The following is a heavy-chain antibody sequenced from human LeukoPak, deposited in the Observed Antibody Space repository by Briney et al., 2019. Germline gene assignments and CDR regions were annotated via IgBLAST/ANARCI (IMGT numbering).Heavy chain of an antibody. Sequence: GGSLRLSCAASGFTFSSYWMGWVRQAPGKGLEWVANIKQDGSEKYYVDSVKGRFTISRDNAKNSLYLQMNSLRAEDTAVYYCARGGVWFGEGFDYWGQGTLVTVSS. V-gene: IGHV3-7*01. CDR2: IKQDGSEK. J-gene: IGHJ4*02. CDR1: GFTFSSYW. CDR3: ARGGVWFGEGFDY. D-gene: IGHD3-10*01.